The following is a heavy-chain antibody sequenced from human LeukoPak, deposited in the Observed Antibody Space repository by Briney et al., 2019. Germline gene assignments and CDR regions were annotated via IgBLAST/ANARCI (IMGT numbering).Heavy chain of an antibody. D-gene: IGHD3-3*01. Sequence: PSQTLSLTCTVSGGSISSGSYYWSWIRQPAGKGLEWIGYIYHSGSTYYNPSLKSRVTISVDRSKNQFSLKLSSVTAADTAVYYCAREVINDFWSGSDYWGQGTLVTVSS. V-gene: IGHV4-30-2*01. J-gene: IGHJ4*02. CDR1: GGSISSGSYY. CDR3: AREVINDFWSGSDY. CDR2: IYHSGST.